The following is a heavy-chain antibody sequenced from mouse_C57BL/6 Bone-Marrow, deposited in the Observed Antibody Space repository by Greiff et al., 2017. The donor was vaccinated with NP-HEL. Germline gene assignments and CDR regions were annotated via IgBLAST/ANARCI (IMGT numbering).Heavy chain of an antibody. V-gene: IGHV5-16*01. CDR3: AREGGLRRRTYAMDY. CDR2: INHDGSST. CDR1: GFTFSDYY. D-gene: IGHD2-4*01. Sequence: EVKVEESEGGLVQPGSSMKLSCTTSGFTFSDYYMAWVRQVPEKGLDWVANINHDGSSTYYLDSLKSRSTISRDNAKNILYLQMSSLKSEDTATYYCAREGGLRRRTYAMDYWGQGTSVTVSS. J-gene: IGHJ4*01.